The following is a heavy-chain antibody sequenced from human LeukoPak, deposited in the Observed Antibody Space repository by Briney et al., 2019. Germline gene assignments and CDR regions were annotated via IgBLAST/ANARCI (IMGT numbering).Heavy chain of an antibody. D-gene: IGHD2-2*01. Sequence: GGSLRPSCAASGFSFSGNHMNWVRKAQGKGLKWVSYISSSSRDIHYADSVMGRFTISRDNIENTLYLQMNSLRAEDTAVYYCARDPRQLPPEDYWGQGTLVTVSS. J-gene: IGHJ4*02. CDR3: ARDPRQLPPEDY. CDR1: GFSFSGNH. V-gene: IGHV3-48*01. CDR2: ISSSSRDI.